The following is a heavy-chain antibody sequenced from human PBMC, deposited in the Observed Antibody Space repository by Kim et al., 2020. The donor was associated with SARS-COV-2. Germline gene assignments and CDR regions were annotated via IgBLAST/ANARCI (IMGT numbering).Heavy chain of an antibody. CDR2: IDGSDGTT. D-gene: IGHD2-21*01. J-gene: IGHJ4*02. V-gene: IGHV3-23*01. Sequence: GGSLRLSCTTSGFTFTGHAMSWVRQAPGKGLEWVSSIDGSDGTTYYVDSVKGRFSISRDDSKNTVYLQMSALRADDTAAYYCLKGGWGWIWDYRGKGTLVTVSS. CDR1: GFTFTGHA. CDR3: LKGGWGWIWDY.